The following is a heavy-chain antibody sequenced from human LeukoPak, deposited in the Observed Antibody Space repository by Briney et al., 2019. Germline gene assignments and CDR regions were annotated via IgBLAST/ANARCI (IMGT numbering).Heavy chain of an antibody. D-gene: IGHD3-22*01. J-gene: IGHJ4*02. CDR1: GFIFSNYG. V-gene: IGHV3-30*18. CDR2: TSYDGSNK. Sequence: PGGSLRLSCAASGFIFSNYGMHWVRQAPGKGLEWVAVTSYDGSNKYYADSVKGRFTVSRDNSKNTLNLQMDSLRAEDTAVYRCAKDTYYHDSSGFPDYWGQGTLVTVSS. CDR3: AKDTYYHDSSGFPDY.